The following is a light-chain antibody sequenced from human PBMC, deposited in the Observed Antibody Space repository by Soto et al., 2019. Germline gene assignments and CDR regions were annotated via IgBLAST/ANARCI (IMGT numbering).Light chain of an antibody. V-gene: IGLV3-21*02. J-gene: IGLJ1*01. CDR3: QVWDTGSDHPGV. CDR1: NIRRKS. Sequence: SYELAQPPSVSVAPGQTARISCGGNNIRRKSVHWYQQKPGQAPVLVVYDDNDRPSGIPERFSGSNSGNTATLTISRVEAGDEADYYCQVWDTGSDHPGVFGTGTKLTVL. CDR2: DDN.